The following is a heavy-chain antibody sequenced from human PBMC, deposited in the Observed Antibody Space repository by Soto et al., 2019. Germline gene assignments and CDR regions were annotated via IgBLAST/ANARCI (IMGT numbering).Heavy chain of an antibody. J-gene: IGHJ4*02. D-gene: IGHD3-22*01. CDR2: INWNDDK. V-gene: IGHV2-5*01. CDR1: GFSLSSSGVG. CDR3: ARSGHNSGFFYYDH. Sequence: QITLKESGPTLVKVTQTVTLTCTFSGFSLSSSGVGVGWIRQPPGKALEGLALINWNDDKRYNPSLKSRLTITKDTSKNQVVLTMTNMDPVDTATYYCARSGHNSGFFYYDHWGQGTLVTVSS.